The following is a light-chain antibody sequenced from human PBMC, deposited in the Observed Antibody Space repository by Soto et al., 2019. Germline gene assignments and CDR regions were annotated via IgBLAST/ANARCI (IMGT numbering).Light chain of an antibody. V-gene: IGKV1-5*01. CDR1: QTIRKS. CDR2: GAS. J-gene: IGKJ1*01. CDR3: QQYNSYSRT. Sequence: DIQMTQSPSSLSASIGDRVTITCRASQTIRKSLNWYQQKAETAPKLLIFGASSLQSGVPSRFSGSGSGTEFTLTISSLQPDDFATYYCQQYNSYSRTFGQGTKVDIK.